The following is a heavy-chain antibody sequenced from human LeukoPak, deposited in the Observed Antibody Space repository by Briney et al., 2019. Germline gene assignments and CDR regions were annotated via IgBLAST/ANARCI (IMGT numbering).Heavy chain of an antibody. CDR2: IRYDGGNK. CDR1: EFTFSSYG. Sequence: GGSLRLSCAASEFTFSSYGMHWVRQAPGKGLEWVAFIRYDGGNKYYADSVKGRFTISRDNSKNTLYLQMNSLRAEDAAVHYYAKEIWPTVTIPGWTYFDYWGQGTLVTVSS. CDR3: AKEIWPTVTIPGWTYFDY. J-gene: IGHJ4*02. D-gene: IGHD4-17*01. V-gene: IGHV3-30*02.